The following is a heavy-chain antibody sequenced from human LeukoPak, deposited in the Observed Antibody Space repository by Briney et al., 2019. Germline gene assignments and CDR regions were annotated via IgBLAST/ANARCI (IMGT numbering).Heavy chain of an antibody. CDR3: VIWGDYDVLTGYYVPDY. Sequence: QPGASLRLSCVASGFTFSNYAVSWVRQAPGKGLEWVSAITGSGTNRYYADSLKGRFTTSRDNSKNTVFLQMNSLRHEDTAIYYCVIWGDYDVLTGYYVPDYWGQGTLVTVAS. D-gene: IGHD3-9*01. J-gene: IGHJ4*02. V-gene: IGHV3-23*01. CDR1: GFTFSNYA. CDR2: ITGSGTNR.